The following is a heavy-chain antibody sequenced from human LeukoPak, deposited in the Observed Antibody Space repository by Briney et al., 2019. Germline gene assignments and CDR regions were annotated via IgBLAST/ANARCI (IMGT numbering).Heavy chain of an antibody. CDR2: INWNGDST. J-gene: IGHJ5*02. V-gene: IGHV3-20*04. Sequence: GGSLRLSCRGSGFKFDDYGVTWVRQAPGKGLEWVSDINWNGDSTGYAHSVRGRFTISRDNSKNSVYLQMNSLRVEDTAFYYCARDELLNRNWFDPWGQGTLVTVSS. CDR1: GFKFDDYG. D-gene: IGHD3-10*01. CDR3: ARDELLNRNWFDP.